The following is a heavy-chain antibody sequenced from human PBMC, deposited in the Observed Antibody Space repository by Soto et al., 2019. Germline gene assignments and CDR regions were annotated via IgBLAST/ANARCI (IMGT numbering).Heavy chain of an antibody. Sequence: QVQLVQSGAEVKKPGSSVKVSCKDSGGTFSSYTISWERKAPGQGLEWMGRINPILGIANYAQKFQGRVTITADKSTSTAYMELSSLRSEDTAVYYCASRYCSSTSCYRPYYYYYGMDVWGQGTTVTVSS. CDR2: INPILGIA. CDR1: GGTFSSYT. J-gene: IGHJ6*02. CDR3: ASRYCSSTSCYRPYYYYYGMDV. D-gene: IGHD2-2*01. V-gene: IGHV1-69*02.